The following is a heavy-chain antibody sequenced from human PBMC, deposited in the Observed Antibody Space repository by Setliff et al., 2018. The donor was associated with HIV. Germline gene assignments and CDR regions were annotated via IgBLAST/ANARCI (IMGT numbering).Heavy chain of an antibody. CDR1: GFPFSSYE. J-gene: IGHJ6*02. CDR3: ARGSGYDKGAYHYYYGMDV. V-gene: IGHV3-48*03. D-gene: IGHD5-12*01. CDR2: ISSSGSTI. Sequence: LRLSCAASGFPFSSYEMNWVRQAPGKGLEWVSYISSSGSTIYYADSVKGRFTISRDNTKNSLYLQMNSLRAEDTAVYYCARGSGYDKGAYHYYYGMDVWGQGTTVTVSS.